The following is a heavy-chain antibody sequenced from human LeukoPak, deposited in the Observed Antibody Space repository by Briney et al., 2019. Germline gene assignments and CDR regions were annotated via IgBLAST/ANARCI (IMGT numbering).Heavy chain of an antibody. CDR3: ARDLRTSGGSRYFDY. D-gene: IGHD2-15*01. J-gene: IGHJ4*02. CDR2: IYYSGST. V-gene: IGHV4-30-4*01. CDR1: GGSISSGDYY. Sequence: PSQTLSLTCTVSGGSISSGDYYWSWIRQPPGNGLEWIGYIYYSGSTYYNPSLKSRVTISVDTSKNQFSLKLSSVTAADTAVYYCARDLRTSGGSRYFDYWGQGTLVTVSS.